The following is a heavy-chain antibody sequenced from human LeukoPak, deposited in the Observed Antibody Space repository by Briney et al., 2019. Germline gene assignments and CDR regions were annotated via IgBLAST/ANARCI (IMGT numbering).Heavy chain of an antibody. CDR3: AKFGQQLVPDY. Sequence: GGSLRLSCAASGFTFSSYGMHWVRQAPGKGLEWVAVISYDGSNKYYADSVKGRFTISRDNSKNTLYLQMNSLRAEDTAVYYCAKFGQQLVPDYWGQGTLVTVSS. CDR1: GFTFSSYG. CDR2: ISYDGSNK. D-gene: IGHD6-13*01. V-gene: IGHV3-30*18. J-gene: IGHJ4*02.